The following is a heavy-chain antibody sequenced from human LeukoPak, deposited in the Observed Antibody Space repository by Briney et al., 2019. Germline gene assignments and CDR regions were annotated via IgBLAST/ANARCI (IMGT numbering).Heavy chain of an antibody. D-gene: IGHD7-27*01. Sequence: GASVKVSCKASGYTFTSYAMNWVRQAPGQGLEWMGWISAYNGNTNYAQKLQGRVTMTTDTSTSTAYMELRSLRSDDTAVYYCARDGAYERGIEYYYYYYGMDVWGQGTTVTVSS. V-gene: IGHV1-18*01. CDR2: ISAYNGNT. CDR3: ARDGAYERGIEYYYYYYGMDV. J-gene: IGHJ6*02. CDR1: GYTFTSYA.